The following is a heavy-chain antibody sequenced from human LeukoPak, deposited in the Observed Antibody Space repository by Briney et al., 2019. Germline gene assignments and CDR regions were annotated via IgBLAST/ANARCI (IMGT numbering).Heavy chain of an antibody. Sequence: PSETLSLTCAVSGGSISSGGYSWSWIRQPPGKGLEWIGYIYHSGSTYYNPSLKSRVTISVDRSKNQFSLKLSSVTAADTAVYYCARTPSLDYWGQGTLVTVSS. CDR3: ARTPSLDY. CDR2: IYHSGST. V-gene: IGHV4-30-2*01. J-gene: IGHJ4*02. CDR1: GGSISSGGYS.